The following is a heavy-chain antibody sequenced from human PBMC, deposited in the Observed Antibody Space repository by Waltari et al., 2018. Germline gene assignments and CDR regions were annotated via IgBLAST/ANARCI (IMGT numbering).Heavy chain of an antibody. J-gene: IGHJ3*02. V-gene: IGHV1-69*13. CDR3: ARDSPLRYCSGGSCYYFDI. D-gene: IGHD2-15*01. CDR2: IIPIFGTA. Sequence: QVQLVQSGAEVKKPGSSVKVSCKASGGTFSSYAISWVRQAPGQGLEWMGGIIPIFGTANYAQKFQGRVTITADESTSTAYMELSSLRSEDTAVYYCARDSPLRYCSGGSCYYFDIWGQGTMVTVSS. CDR1: GGTFSSYA.